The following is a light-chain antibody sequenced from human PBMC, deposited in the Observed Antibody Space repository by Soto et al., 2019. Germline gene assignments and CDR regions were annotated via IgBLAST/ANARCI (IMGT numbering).Light chain of an antibody. Sequence: DVQMTQSPSSLSAFVGDRVTITCRASQGIAPYLAWFQQKPGEVPKLLIYATSTLQSGVPSRFSGSGSGTDFTLTISSLQPEDVGTYYCQKYNSAPLTFGGGTKVDIK. V-gene: IGKV1-27*01. CDR2: ATS. J-gene: IGKJ4*01. CDR3: QKYNSAPLT. CDR1: QGIAPY.